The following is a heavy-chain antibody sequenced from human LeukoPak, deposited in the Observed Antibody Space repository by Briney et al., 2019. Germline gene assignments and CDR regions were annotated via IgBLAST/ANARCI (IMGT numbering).Heavy chain of an antibody. CDR2: INHSGST. CDR1: GGSFSGYY. J-gene: IGHJ3*02. V-gene: IGHV4-34*01. D-gene: IGHD3-3*02. Sequence: SETLSLTCAVYGGSFSGYYWSWIRQPPGKGLEWIGEINHSGSTNYNPSLKSRVTISVDTSKNQFSLKLSSVTAADTVVYYCARGPGRKPIRIDIWGQGTMVTVSS. CDR3: ARGPGRKPIRIDI.